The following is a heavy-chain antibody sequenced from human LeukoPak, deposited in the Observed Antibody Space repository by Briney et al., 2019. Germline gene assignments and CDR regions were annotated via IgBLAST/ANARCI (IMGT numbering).Heavy chain of an antibody. D-gene: IGHD2-15*01. J-gene: IGHJ4*02. Sequence: PGGSLRLYCAASGFTFNSYAMSWVRQAPGKGLEWVSAISGSGGNTYYADSVKGRFTISRDNSKNTLYLQMNSLRAEDTAVYYCAKAPTGYCSGGSCYHFDYWGQGTQVTVSS. CDR2: ISGSGGNT. V-gene: IGHV3-23*01. CDR3: AKAPTGYCSGGSCYHFDY. CDR1: GFTFNSYA.